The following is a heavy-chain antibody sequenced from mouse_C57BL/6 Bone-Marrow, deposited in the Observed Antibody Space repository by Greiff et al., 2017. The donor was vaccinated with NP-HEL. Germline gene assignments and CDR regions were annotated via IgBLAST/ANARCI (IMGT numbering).Heavy chain of an antibody. CDR2: IYPENGDT. V-gene: IGHV14-4*01. CDR3: TTGATIAY. J-gene: IGHJ3*01. Sequence: VQQQQSGAELVRPGASVKLSCTASGFNIKDDYMHWVKQRPEQGLEWIGWIYPENGDTAYASKFQGKATITADTSSNTAYLQLSSLTSEDTAVYYGTTGATIAYWGQGTLVTVSA. D-gene: IGHD3-1*01. CDR1: GFNIKDDY.